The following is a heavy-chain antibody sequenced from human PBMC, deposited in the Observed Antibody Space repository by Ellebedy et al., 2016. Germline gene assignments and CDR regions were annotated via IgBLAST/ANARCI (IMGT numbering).Heavy chain of an antibody. CDR1: GFTFSNFF. CDR3: YYGHYSGY. V-gene: IGHV3-23*01. J-gene: IGHJ4*02. Sequence: GESLKISXVASGFTFSNFFMTWVRQAPGRGLGWIPTNSGDGDNTFSADSVKGRFTISRDNSRNTLYLQMDSLRAADTAVYYCYYGHYSGYWGQGTLVTVSS. D-gene: IGHD4-17*01. CDR2: NSGDGDNT.